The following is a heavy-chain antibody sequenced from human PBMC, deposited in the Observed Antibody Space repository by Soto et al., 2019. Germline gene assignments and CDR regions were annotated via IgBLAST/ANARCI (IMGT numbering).Heavy chain of an antibody. J-gene: IGHJ4*02. V-gene: IGHV1-2*02. CDR1: GPTFIAYY. CDR3: ARVSVDVPE. Sequence: QLVQSGAEVKKPGASVKVSCKTSGPTFIAYYIHWVRQAPGQGLEWMGWIDPKSGGTTYEQKFLGRVTMTRDASINTAYMELHRLTSDDTAVYYCARVSVDVPEWGQGTLLTVS. D-gene: IGHD5-12*01. CDR2: IDPKSGGT.